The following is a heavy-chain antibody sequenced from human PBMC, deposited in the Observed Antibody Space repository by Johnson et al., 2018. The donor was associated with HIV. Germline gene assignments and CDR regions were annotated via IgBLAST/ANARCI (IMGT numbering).Heavy chain of an antibody. CDR1: GFTFSSYW. Sequence: VQLVESGGGLVQPGGSLRLSCAASGFTFSSYWMSWVRQAPGKGLEWVANIKQDGSEKYYVDSVRGRFTISRDNAKNSLYLQMNSLRAEDTAVYYCTTEWWSYAFDIWGQGTMVTVSS. V-gene: IGHV3-7*05. CDR3: TTEWWSYAFDI. CDR2: IKQDGSEK. J-gene: IGHJ3*02. D-gene: IGHD2-15*01.